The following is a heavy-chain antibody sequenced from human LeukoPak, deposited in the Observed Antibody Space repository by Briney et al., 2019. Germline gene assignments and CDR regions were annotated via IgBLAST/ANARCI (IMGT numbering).Heavy chain of an antibody. J-gene: IGHJ5*02. V-gene: IGHV1-24*01. CDR1: GYTLTELS. CDR3: ATVAGYSRGTFGDRFDP. Sequence: GASVKVSCKVSGYTLTELSMHWVRQAPGKGLEWMGGFDPEDGEAIYAQKFQGRVTMTEDTSTDTAYMELSSLRSEDTAVYYCATVAGYSRGTFGDRFDPWGQGTLVTVSS. CDR2: FDPEDGEA. D-gene: IGHD6-19*01.